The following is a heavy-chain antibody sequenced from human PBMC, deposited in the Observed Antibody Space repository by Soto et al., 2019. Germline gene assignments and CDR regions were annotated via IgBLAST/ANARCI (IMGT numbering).Heavy chain of an antibody. CDR2: ISGSGGST. J-gene: IGHJ6*02. CDR1: GFTFSRYA. D-gene: IGHD1-26*01. Sequence: EVQLLESGGGLVQPGGSLRLSCAASGFTFSRYAMSWVRQAPGKGLEWVSAISGSGGSTYYADSVKGRFTISRDNSKNTRYLQMISLRAEDTAVYYCATAEVGAVYYCYYGMDVWGQGATVTVSS. V-gene: IGHV3-23*01. CDR3: ATAEVGAVYYCYYGMDV.